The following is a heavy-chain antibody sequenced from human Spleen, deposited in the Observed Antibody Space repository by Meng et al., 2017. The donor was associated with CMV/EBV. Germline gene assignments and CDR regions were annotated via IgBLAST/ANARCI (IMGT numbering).Heavy chain of an antibody. J-gene: IGHJ4*02. D-gene: IGHD6-19*01. CDR1: GISYSRKA. CDR2: ISGIGETK. V-gene: IGHV3-23*01. Sequence: GYGISYSRKAMRRVRQAEGKEQEWVSTISGIGETKKNEEKEKGRLNISRDNSKNTLYKQMNSLRAEDTAVYYCAKEDAIPGAVVYYWGQGSLVTVSS. CDR3: AKEDAIPGAVVYY.